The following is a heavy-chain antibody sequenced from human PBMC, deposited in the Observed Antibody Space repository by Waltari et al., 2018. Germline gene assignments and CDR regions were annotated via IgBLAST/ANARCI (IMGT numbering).Heavy chain of an antibody. CDR1: GFTFTSSA. CDR2: IVVGNGNK. V-gene: IGHV1-58*01. CDR3: ARCPADSSSSCLGLDY. Sequence: QMQMVQSGPEVKKPGTSVKVSCKASGFTFTSSAVQWVRLARGQRFEWKGGIVVGNGNKNYEQKFQERVTITRDMSTRTAYMELSSLASEDTAVYYCARCPADSSSSCLGLDYWGQGTLVTVSS. D-gene: IGHD6-6*01. J-gene: IGHJ4*02.